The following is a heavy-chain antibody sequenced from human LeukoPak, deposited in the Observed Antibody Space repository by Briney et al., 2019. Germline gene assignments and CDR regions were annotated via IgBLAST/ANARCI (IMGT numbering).Heavy chain of an antibody. J-gene: IGHJ4*02. D-gene: IGHD6-25*01. V-gene: IGHV3-30*18. CDR2: ISYDGSNK. Sequence: GGSLRLSCAASGFTFSSYGVHWVRQAPGKGLEWVAVISYDGSNKHYADSVKGRFTISRDNSKNTLYLQMNSLRVEDTAVYYCAKEMSGYCFDYWGQGTLVTVSS. CDR3: AKEMSGYCFDY. CDR1: GFTFSSYG.